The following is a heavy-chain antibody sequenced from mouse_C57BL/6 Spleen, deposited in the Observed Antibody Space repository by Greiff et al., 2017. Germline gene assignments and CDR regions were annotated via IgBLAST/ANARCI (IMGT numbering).Heavy chain of an antibody. D-gene: IGHD2-4*01. Sequence: VMLVESGPELVKPGASVKLSCKASGYTFTSYDINWVKQRPGQGLEWIGWIYPGDGSTKYNAKFKGKATLTVDTSSSTAYMELNSLTSEDSAVYFCAREEGLRLDYWGQGTTLTVSS. CDR1: GYTFTSYD. CDR2: IYPGDGST. J-gene: IGHJ2*01. V-gene: IGHV1-85*01. CDR3: AREEGLRLDY.